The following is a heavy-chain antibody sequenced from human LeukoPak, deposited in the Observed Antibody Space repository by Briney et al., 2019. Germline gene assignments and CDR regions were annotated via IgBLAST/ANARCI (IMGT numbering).Heavy chain of an antibody. CDR1: GYTFTGYY. CDR2: INPNSGGT. J-gene: IGHJ3*02. D-gene: IGHD3-22*01. V-gene: IGHV1-2*02. CDR3: ARDRWGYYYEQGAAFDI. Sequence: ASVKVSCTASGYTFTGYYMHWVRQAPGQGLEWMGWINPNSGGTNYAQKFQGRVTMTRDTSISTAYMELSRLRSDDTAVYYCARDRWGYYYEQGAAFDIWGQGTMVTVSS.